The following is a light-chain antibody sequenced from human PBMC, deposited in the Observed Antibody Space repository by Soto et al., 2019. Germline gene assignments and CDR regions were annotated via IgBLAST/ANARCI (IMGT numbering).Light chain of an antibody. J-gene: IGKJ5*01. CDR3: QQRNVWPPIT. CDR2: DST. V-gene: IGKV3-11*01. Sequence: TQSPATPARSKGEGAILSGRASQSIHTSLAWYQQKSGKPPRLVIYDSTLRANGVPDRFGGSRSGTEFTLTINSLEPEDFAVYYCQQRNVWPPITFGQGTRLEIK. CDR1: QSIHTS.